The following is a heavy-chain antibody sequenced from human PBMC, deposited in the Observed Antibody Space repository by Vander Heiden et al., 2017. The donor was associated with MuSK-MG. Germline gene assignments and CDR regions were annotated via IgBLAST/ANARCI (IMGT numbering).Heavy chain of an antibody. Sequence: EVQLLESGGGLVQPGGSLRLSCAASGFTFRSYAMSGVRQAPGKGLEWVSSISSGGGNTYYADSVKGRFTISRDNSKNTLYLQMNSLRAEDTAVYYCAKSSEYSSSPSDYWGQGTLVTVSS. CDR2: ISSGGGNT. CDR3: AKSSEYSSSPSDY. J-gene: IGHJ4*02. V-gene: IGHV3-23*01. D-gene: IGHD6-6*01. CDR1: GFTFRSYA.